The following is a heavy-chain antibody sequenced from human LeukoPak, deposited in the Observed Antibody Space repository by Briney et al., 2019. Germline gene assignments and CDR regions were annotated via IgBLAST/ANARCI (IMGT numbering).Heavy chain of an antibody. Sequence: ASVKISCKVSGYTFTDYYMHWVQQAPGKGLEWMGLVDPEDGETIYAEEFQGRVTITADTSTDTAYMELSSLRSEDTAVYYCATDPTTPGHYYYMDVWGKGTTVTVSS. CDR3: ATDPTTPGHYYYMDV. D-gene: IGHD1-1*01. V-gene: IGHV1-69-2*01. CDR2: VDPEDGET. J-gene: IGHJ6*03. CDR1: GYTFTDYY.